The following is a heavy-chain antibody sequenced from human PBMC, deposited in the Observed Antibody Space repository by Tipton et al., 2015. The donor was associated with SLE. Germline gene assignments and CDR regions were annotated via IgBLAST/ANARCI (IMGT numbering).Heavy chain of an antibody. CDR2: IYTSGST. J-gene: IGHJ4*02. V-gene: IGHV4-4*07. CDR3: ARARPYSSGWYYFDY. CDR1: GGSISSYY. D-gene: IGHD6-19*01. Sequence: LRLSCTVPGGSISSYYWGWIRQPARKGLEWIGRIYTSGSTNYNPSLKSRVTMSVDTSKNQFSRKLSSVTAADTAVYYCARARPYSSGWYYFDYWGQGTLVTVSS.